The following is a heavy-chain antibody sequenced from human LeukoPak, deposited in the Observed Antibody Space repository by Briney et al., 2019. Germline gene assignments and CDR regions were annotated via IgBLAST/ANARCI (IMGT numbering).Heavy chain of an antibody. D-gene: IGHD3-10*01. CDR1: GGASTSHA. J-gene: IGHJ5*02. CDR2: IIPILGIA. CDR3: ARDLRGSYSS. V-gene: IGHV1-69*04. Sequence: SAKVSCKTSGGASTSHAISWVRQAPGQGLEWMGRIIPILGIATYAQTFQGRVSITADKATTFQGRVTITGDNSTSTAYMELSSLRAEDTAVYYCARDLRGSYSSWGQGTPVIVSS.